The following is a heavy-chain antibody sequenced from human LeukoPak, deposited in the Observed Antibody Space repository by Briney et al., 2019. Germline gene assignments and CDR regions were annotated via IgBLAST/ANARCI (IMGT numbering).Heavy chain of an antibody. D-gene: IGHD2-15*01. J-gene: IGHJ4*02. CDR1: GDSVSSNSAA. V-gene: IGHV6-1*01. CDR3: ARDFCSGGSCYWRFDY. CDR2: TYYRSKWNN. Sequence: SQTLSLTCAISGDSVSSNSAAWNWIRQSPSRGLAWLGRTYYRSKWNNDYAVSVKSRITINTDTSKNQFSLQLNSVTPEDTAVYYCARDFCSGGSCYWRFDYWGQGTLVTVSS.